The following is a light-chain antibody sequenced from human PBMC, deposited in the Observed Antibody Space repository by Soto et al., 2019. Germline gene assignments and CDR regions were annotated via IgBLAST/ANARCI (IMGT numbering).Light chain of an antibody. CDR1: TGAVTSDHF. CDR2: STS. V-gene: IGLV7-43*01. J-gene: IGLJ2*01. Sequence: QAVVTQEPSLTVSPGGTVTLTCASNTGAVTSDHFPNWFQQKPGQAPRPLIYSTSKKHSWTPARSSGSLLGGRAALTLSGVQPEDEGDYYCLLYSGGAQPWIFGGGTKVTVL. CDR3: LLYSGGAQPWI.